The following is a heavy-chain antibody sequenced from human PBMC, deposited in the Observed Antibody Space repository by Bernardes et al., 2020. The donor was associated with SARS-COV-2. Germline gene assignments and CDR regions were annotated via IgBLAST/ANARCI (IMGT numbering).Heavy chain of an antibody. CDR2: INPNSGGT. Sequence: ASMKVSCKASGYTFTGYYMHWVRQAPGQGLEWMGWINPNSGGTNYAQKFQGRVTMTRDTSISTAYMELSRLRSDDTAVYYCARLGGSGYPPGIWGQGTMVTVSS. CDR1: GYTFTGYY. J-gene: IGHJ3*02. D-gene: IGHD3-22*01. V-gene: IGHV1-2*02. CDR3: ARLGGSGYPPGI.